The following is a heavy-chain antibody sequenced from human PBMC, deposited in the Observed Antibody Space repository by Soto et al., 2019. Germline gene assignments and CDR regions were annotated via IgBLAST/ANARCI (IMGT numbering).Heavy chain of an antibody. Sequence: SETLSLTCTVSGGSISSGDHYWSWIRQHPRKGLEWIGNIYDSGSTYYNPSLKSRVAISVHTSKNQFSLKLSSVTAADTAVYYCARYDGGDSRHYFDYWGQGTLVTVSS. D-gene: IGHD2-21*01. V-gene: IGHV4-31*03. J-gene: IGHJ4*02. CDR1: GGSISSGDHY. CDR2: IYDSGST. CDR3: ARYDGGDSRHYFDY.